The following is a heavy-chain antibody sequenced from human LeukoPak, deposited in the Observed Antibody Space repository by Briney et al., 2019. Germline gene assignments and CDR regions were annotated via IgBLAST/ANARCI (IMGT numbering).Heavy chain of an antibody. CDR1: GFTVSNKC. CDR3: ATGCYFGSGSYGYLDS. Sequence: PGGSLRLFCAASGFTVSNKCMSWVRQTPGKGLQWVALIYSSGGSYTADSVKGRFTISRDDSDNTLHLQMDSLRAEDTAVYYCATGCYFGSGSYGYLDSWGQGTLVTVSS. D-gene: IGHD3-10*01. J-gene: IGHJ4*02. V-gene: IGHV3-53*01. CDR2: IYSSGGS.